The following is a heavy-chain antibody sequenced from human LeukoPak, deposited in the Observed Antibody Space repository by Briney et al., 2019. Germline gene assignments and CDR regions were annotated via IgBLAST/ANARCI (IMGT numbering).Heavy chain of an antibody. D-gene: IGHD5-18*01. J-gene: IGHJ4*02. Sequence: ASVKVSCKASGGTFSSYAISWVRQAPGQGLEWMGRIIPILGIANYAQKFQGRVTITADKSTSTAYMELSSLRSEDTAVYYCARGERGYSYGYESWGQGTLVTVSS. CDR2: IIPILGIA. CDR1: GGTFSSYA. CDR3: ARGERGYSYGYES. V-gene: IGHV1-69*04.